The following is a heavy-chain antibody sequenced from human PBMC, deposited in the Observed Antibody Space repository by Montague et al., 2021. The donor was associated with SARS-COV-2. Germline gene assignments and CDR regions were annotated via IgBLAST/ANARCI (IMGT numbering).Heavy chain of an antibody. CDR3: AREGAVPGPRGIYCDD. V-gene: IGHV6-1*01. J-gene: IGHJ4*02. Sequence: CAISGDSVSSNSAAWNWIRQSPSGGLEWLGRTYYRSKWYTDYAPSVKTRITITPDTSNNQFSLHLNSVTPGDTAVYYCAREGAVPGPRGIYCDDWGQGTLVTVSS. CDR2: TYYRSKWYT. CDR1: GDSVSSNSAA. D-gene: IGHD1-26*01.